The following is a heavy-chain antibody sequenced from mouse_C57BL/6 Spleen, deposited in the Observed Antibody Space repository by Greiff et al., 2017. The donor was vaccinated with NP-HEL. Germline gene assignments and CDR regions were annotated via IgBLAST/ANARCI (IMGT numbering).Heavy chain of an antibody. Sequence: EVNLVESEGGLVQPGSSMKLSCTASGFTFSDYYMAWVRQVPEKGLEWVANINYDGSSTYYLDSLKSRFIISRDNAKNILYLQMSSLKSEDTATYYCAREGSYAMDYWGQGTSVTVSS. D-gene: IGHD3-1*01. CDR2: INYDGSST. CDR1: GFTFSDYY. V-gene: IGHV5-16*01. J-gene: IGHJ4*01. CDR3: AREGSYAMDY.